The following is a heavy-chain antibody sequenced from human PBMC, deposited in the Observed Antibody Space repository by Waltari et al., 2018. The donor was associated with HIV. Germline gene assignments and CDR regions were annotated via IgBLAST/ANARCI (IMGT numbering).Heavy chain of an antibody. CDR1: GFTFSSYS. V-gene: IGHV3-48*01. CDR2: ISSSSSTI. J-gene: IGHJ6*02. Sequence: EVQLVESGGGLVQPGGSLRLSCAASGFTFSSYSMNWVRQAPGKGLEWVSYISSSSSTIYYADSVKGRFTISRDNAKNSLYLQMNSLRAEDTAVYYCARDRARMITMIVVAMSGMDVWGQGTTVTVSS. CDR3: ARDRARMITMIVVAMSGMDV. D-gene: IGHD3-22*01.